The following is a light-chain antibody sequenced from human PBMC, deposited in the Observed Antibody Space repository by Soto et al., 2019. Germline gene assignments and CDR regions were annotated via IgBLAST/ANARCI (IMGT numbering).Light chain of an antibody. CDR1: QSISTS. CDR3: QQTYSTLWT. V-gene: IGKV1-39*01. J-gene: IGKJ1*01. CDR2: GAS. Sequence: DIQMTQSPSSLSASVGDRVTISCRASQSISTSLNWYQQRPGKAPKLLIYGASSLQRGVPSRFSGSGSGTDFTLTISSLQPEDFATYFCQQTYSTLWTFGQGTKVDI.